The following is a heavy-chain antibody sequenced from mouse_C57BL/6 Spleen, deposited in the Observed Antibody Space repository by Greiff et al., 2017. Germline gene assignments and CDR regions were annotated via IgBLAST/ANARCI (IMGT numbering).Heavy chain of an antibody. CDR2: LYPGDGDT. J-gene: IGHJ3*01. D-gene: IGHD3-2*02. V-gene: IGHV1-80*01. CDR1: GYAFSSYW. Sequence: QVQLQQSGAELVKPGASVKISCKASGYAFSSYWLNWVKQRPGKGLEWIGQLYPGDGDTNSNGKFKGKATLTADKSSSTAYMQLSSLTSEDSAVYFCARWAAQATPFAYWGQGTLVTVSA. CDR3: ARWAAQATPFAY.